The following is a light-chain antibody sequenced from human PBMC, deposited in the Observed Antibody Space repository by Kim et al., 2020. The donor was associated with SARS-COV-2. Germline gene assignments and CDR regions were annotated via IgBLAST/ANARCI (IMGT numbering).Light chain of an antibody. V-gene: IGLV3-19*01. J-gene: IGLJ2*01. CDR3: NSRDSNDNVV. CDR2: GKN. Sequence: VALGPTVRITCQGDSLISYYATRYQPKPRQAPILLIYGKNNRPSGIPDRFSGSSSGNTASLTITGTQAGDEADYYCNSRDSNDNVVFGGGTQLTVL. CDR1: SLISYY.